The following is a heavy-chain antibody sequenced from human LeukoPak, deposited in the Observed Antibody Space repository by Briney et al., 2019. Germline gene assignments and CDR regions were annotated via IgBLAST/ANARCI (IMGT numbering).Heavy chain of an antibody. V-gene: IGHV4-39*07. CDR2: IYYSGST. CDR1: GGSISSSSYY. Sequence: SETLSLTCTVSGGSISSSSYYWGWIRQPPGKGLEWIGSIYYSGSTYYNPSLKSRVTISVDTSKNQFSLKLSSVTAADTAVYYCARDMGPTVTTPFDYWGQGTLVTVSS. J-gene: IGHJ4*02. D-gene: IGHD4-11*01. CDR3: ARDMGPTVTTPFDY.